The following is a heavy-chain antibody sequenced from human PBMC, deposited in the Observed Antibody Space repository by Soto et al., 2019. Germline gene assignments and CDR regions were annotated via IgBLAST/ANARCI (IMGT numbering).Heavy chain of an antibody. Sequence: SETLSLTCAVYGGSFSGYYWSWIRQPPGKGLEWIGEINHSGSTNYNPSLKSRVTISVDTSKNQFSLKLSSVTAADTAVYYCARFIRGYSYGPGWFDPWGQGTLVTVSS. CDR3: ARFIRGYSYGPGWFDP. D-gene: IGHD5-18*01. CDR1: GGSFSGYY. V-gene: IGHV4-34*01. CDR2: INHSGST. J-gene: IGHJ5*02.